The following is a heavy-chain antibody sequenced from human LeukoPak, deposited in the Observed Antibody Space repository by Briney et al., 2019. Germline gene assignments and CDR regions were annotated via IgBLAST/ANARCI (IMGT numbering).Heavy chain of an antibody. V-gene: IGHV3-48*04. J-gene: IGHJ4*02. CDR2: ISSSGSTI. CDR1: GFTFSRYS. Sequence: GGSLRLSCAASGFTFSRYSMNWVRQAPGKGLEWVSSISSSGSTIYYADSVKGRFTISRDNAKNSLYLQMNSLRAEDTAVYYCAREDTAMVDLDYWGQGTLVTVSS. D-gene: IGHD5-18*01. CDR3: AREDTAMVDLDY.